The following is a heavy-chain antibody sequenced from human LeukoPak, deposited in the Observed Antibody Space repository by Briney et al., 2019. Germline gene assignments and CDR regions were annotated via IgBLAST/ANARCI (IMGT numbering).Heavy chain of an antibody. CDR1: GFTFSSYA. J-gene: IGHJ4*02. D-gene: IGHD1-26*01. Sequence: QPGGSLRLSCAASGFTFSSYAMSWVRQAPGKGLEWVSAISGSGGSTYYADSVKGRFTISRDNSKNTLYLQMNSLRAEDTAVYYCAKGGGGAYFPESGSYSYYFDYWGQGTLVTVSS. CDR2: ISGSGGST. V-gene: IGHV3-23*01. CDR3: AKGGGGAYFPESGSYSYYFDY.